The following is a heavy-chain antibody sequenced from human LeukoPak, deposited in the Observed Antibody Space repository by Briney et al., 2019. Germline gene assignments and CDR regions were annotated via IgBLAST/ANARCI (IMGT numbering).Heavy chain of an antibody. CDR1: GVSFSNYE. D-gene: IGHD3-3*01. CDR3: ARGGYDFWSGSYYYYGMDV. Sequence: PGGSLRLSCAASGVSFSNYEMNWVRQAPGKGLEWVSYICGSGRTTYYADPVKGRFTISRDNSQNQVYLQMNSPSAEDTAMYYCARGGYDFWSGSYYYYGMDVWGQGTTVTVSS. J-gene: IGHJ6*02. V-gene: IGHV3-48*03. CDR2: ICGSGRTT.